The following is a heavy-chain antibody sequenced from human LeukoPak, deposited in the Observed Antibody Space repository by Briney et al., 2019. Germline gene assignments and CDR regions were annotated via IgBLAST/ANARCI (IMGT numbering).Heavy chain of an antibody. Sequence: ASVKVSCKASGYTFTGYYMHWVRQAPGQGLEWMGWINPNSGGTNYAQKLQGRVTMTTDTSTSTAYMELRSLRSDDTAVYYCARGVRQAYYYYYMDVWGKGTTVTVSS. V-gene: IGHV1-2*02. J-gene: IGHJ6*03. D-gene: IGHD3-10*01. CDR2: INPNSGGT. CDR3: ARGVRQAYYYYYMDV. CDR1: GYTFTGYY.